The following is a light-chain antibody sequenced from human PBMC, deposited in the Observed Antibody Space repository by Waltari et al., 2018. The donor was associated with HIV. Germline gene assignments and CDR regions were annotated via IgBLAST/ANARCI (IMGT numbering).Light chain of an antibody. CDR1: SSDVGGYNY. CDR2: DVS. J-gene: IGLJ1*01. V-gene: IGLV2-11*01. CDR3: CSYAGSSFYV. Sequence: QSALPQPASVSGSPGQSITISCTGPSSDVGGYNYVPWYQQHPGKAPKLILYDVSKRPSGVPDRFSGSKSGNTASLTISGLRVEDEVDYYCCSYAGSSFYVFGTGTQVTVL.